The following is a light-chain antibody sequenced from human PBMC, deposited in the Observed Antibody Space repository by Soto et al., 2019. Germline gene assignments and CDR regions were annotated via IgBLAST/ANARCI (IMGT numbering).Light chain of an antibody. Sequence: EIVMTQSPATLSVSPGERATLSCRASQIVSGNLAWYQQKPGQAPRLLIYGASTRATGIPARLSGSGSGTEFTLTISSLQSEDFALYYCQQYNNWPLTFGGGTKVEIK. CDR3: QQYNNWPLT. V-gene: IGKV3-15*01. CDR1: QIVSGN. J-gene: IGKJ4*01. CDR2: GAS.